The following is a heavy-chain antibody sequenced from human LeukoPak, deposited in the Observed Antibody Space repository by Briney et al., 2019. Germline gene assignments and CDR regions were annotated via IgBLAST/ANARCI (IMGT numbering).Heavy chain of an antibody. Sequence: GGSLRLSCAASGFTFSSYSMNWVRQAPGKGLEWVAFIRYDGSNKYYADSVKGRFTISRDNSKNTLYLQMNSLRAEDTAVYYCASYLRYGDSTVGAFDYWGQGTLVTVSS. V-gene: IGHV3-30*02. CDR1: GFTFSSYS. D-gene: IGHD4-17*01. CDR2: IRYDGSNK. CDR3: ASYLRYGDSTVGAFDY. J-gene: IGHJ4*02.